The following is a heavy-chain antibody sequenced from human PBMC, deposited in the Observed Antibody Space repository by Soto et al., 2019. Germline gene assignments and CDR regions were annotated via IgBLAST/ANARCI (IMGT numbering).Heavy chain of an antibody. D-gene: IGHD2-21*01. CDR1: GVSMSNNNDY. V-gene: IGHV4-39*01. CDR3: ERQVSWWVGTFD. Sequence: PSETLSLTCSVSGVSMSNNNDYWGWIRQPPGKGLEWIGSIHYSETTKYNPSLKNRVSISVDTSKKQFSLRLSSVTAADTAVYYSERQVSWWVGTFDWGQGTLVTVSS. CDR2: IHYSETT. J-gene: IGHJ4*02.